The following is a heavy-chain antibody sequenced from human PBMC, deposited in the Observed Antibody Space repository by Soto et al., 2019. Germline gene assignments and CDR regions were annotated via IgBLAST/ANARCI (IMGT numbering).Heavy chain of an antibody. CDR1: GGSISSGDYY. CDR2: IYYSGST. J-gene: IGHJ4*02. CDR3: AGTSSNYYDSSGYHLDY. D-gene: IGHD3-22*01. Sequence: SETLSLTCTVSGGSISSGDYYWSWIRQPPGKGLEWIGYIYYSGSTYYNPSLKSRVTISVDTPENQLSLRLSSVTAADTAVYYCAGTSSNYYDSSGYHLDYWGQGALVTVSS. V-gene: IGHV4-30-4*01.